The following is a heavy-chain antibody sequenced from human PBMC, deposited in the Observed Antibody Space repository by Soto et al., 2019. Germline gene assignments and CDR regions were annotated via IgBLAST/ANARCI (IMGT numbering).Heavy chain of an antibody. D-gene: IGHD3-10*01. CDR1: GDSITTATY. V-gene: IGHV4-39*01. CDR3: ARLQSHFGSGTYYIHY. Sequence: QLQLQESGPGLVQPSETLSLTCAVSGDSITTATYWGWIRQPPGKGLQWIGSIYHTGTTYYTPSLESRVFISVDSSKNQFSLKLNSVTAADTAVYYCARLQSHFGSGTYYIHYWGQGTLVTVSS. CDR2: IYHTGTT. J-gene: IGHJ4*02.